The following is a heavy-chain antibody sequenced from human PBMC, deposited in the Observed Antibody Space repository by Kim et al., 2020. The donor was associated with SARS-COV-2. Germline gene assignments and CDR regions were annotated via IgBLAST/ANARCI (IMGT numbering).Heavy chain of an antibody. CDR3: ARGTAMGSLAIYYYGMDV. CDR1: GGTFSSYA. V-gene: IGHV1-69*13. D-gene: IGHD5-18*01. J-gene: IGHJ6*02. CDR2: IIPIFGTA. Sequence: SVKVSCKASGGTFSSYAISWVRQAPGQGLEWMGGIIPIFGTANYAQKFQGRVTITADESTSTAYMELSSLRSEDTAVYYCARGTAMGSLAIYYYGMDVWGQGTTVTVSS.